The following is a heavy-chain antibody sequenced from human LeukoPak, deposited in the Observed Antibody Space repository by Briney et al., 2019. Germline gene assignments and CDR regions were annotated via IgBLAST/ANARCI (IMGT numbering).Heavy chain of an antibody. CDR1: GFTFSNAW. V-gene: IGHV3-15*01. D-gene: IGHD3-22*01. Sequence: GGSLRLSCAASGFTFSNAWMSWVRQAPGKGLEWVGRIKSKTDGGTTDYAAPVKGRFTISRDDSKNTLYLQMNSLKTEDTAVYYCTRYYDSSGYYYYYYMDVWSKGTTVT. J-gene: IGHJ6*03. CDR2: IKSKTDGGTT. CDR3: TRYYDSSGYYYYYYMDV.